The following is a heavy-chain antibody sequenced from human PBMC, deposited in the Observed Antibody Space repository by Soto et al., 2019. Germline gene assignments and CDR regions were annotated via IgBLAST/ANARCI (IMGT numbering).Heavy chain of an antibody. D-gene: IGHD6-6*01. V-gene: IGHV3-11*01. CDR3: AREYGYSSSSTPAFDY. CDR1: GFTFSGYN. J-gene: IGHJ4*02. CDR2: ISGSGSTI. Sequence: QAQLVESGGGLVKPGGSLRLSCAASGFTFSGYNMNWIRQAPGKGLEWVSYISGSGSTIDYADSVKGRFTISRDNAKRSLYLQMNSLRAEDTAVYYCAREYGYSSSSTPAFDYWGQGTQVTVSS.